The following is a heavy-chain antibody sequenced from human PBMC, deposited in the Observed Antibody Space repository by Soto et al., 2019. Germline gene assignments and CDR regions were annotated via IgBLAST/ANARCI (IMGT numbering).Heavy chain of an antibody. V-gene: IGHV4-59*01. J-gene: IGHJ5*02. CDR3: ARDRSTYGGGGTGEVKENWFDP. CDR2: AYYSGST. CDR1: GGSISHYC. D-gene: IGHD2-8*01. Sequence: SETLSLTCTVSGGSISHYCWSWIRQSPGKGLEWIGYAYYSGSTDYNPSLKSRVTMSVDTSKNQVSLKLNSVTTADTAVYYCARDRSTYGGGGTGEVKENWFDPWGPGTLVTV.